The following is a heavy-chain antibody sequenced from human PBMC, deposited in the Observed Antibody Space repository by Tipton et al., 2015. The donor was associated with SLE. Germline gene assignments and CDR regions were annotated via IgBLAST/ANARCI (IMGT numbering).Heavy chain of an antibody. D-gene: IGHD2-2*01. J-gene: IGHJ4*02. CDR3: APYCSSTSGFLD. CDR1: GFTFDDYA. Sequence: SLRLSCAASGFTFDDYAMHWVRQAPGKGLEWVSGISWNSGSIGYADSVKGRFTISRDNAKNSLYLQMNSLRAEDTALYYCAPYCSSTSGFLDWGQGTLVTVSS. CDR2: ISWNSGSI. V-gene: IGHV3-9*01.